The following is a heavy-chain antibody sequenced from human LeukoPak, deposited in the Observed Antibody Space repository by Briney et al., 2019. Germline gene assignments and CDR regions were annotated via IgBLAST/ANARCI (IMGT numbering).Heavy chain of an antibody. Sequence: ASVKVSCKASGGTFSSYAISWVRQAPGQGLEWMGGIVPIFGTANYAQKFQGRVTITADESTSTAYMELSSLRSEDTAVYYCASPSKLVVPAETSYYFDYWGQGTLVTVSS. D-gene: IGHD2-2*01. J-gene: IGHJ4*02. CDR1: GGTFSSYA. CDR3: ASPSKLVVPAETSYYFDY. CDR2: IVPIFGTA. V-gene: IGHV1-69*13.